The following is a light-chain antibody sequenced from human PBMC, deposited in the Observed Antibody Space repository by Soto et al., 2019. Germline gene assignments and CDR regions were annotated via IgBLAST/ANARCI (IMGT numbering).Light chain of an antibody. CDR1: SANIGAAYN. Sequence: QSVLTQPTSVSGAPGQRVTISCTGSSANIGAAYNVDWYQQLPGTAPKLLIYGNNNRPSGVPDRFSGSKSGTSASLAIAGLQAEDAGDYYCQSYDSSLSGYVFGTGTKV. J-gene: IGLJ1*01. CDR2: GNN. V-gene: IGLV1-40*01. CDR3: QSYDSSLSGYV.